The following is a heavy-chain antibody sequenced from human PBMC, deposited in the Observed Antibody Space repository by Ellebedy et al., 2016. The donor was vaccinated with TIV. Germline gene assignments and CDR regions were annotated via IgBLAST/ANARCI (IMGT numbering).Heavy chain of an antibody. CDR1: GFSFSTYS. Sequence: GESLKISCAASGFSFSTYSMTWVRQAPGKGLEWISYISRSGTTIYYADSVKGRFTISRDDAKNSLYLRMNSLRDEDTAVYYCARDCGIAGADDYWGRGTLVTVSS. D-gene: IGHD6-13*01. J-gene: IGHJ4*02. V-gene: IGHV3-48*02. CDR3: ARDCGIAGADDY. CDR2: ISRSGTTI.